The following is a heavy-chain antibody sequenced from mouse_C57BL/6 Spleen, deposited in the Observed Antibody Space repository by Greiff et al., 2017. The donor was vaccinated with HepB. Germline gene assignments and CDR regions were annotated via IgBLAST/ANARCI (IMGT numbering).Heavy chain of an antibody. CDR3: ARDYGLDY. CDR1: GYSFTSYY. Sequence: QVQLKESGPELVKPGASVKISCKASGYSFTSYYIHWVKQRPGQGLEWIGWIYPGSGNTKYNEKFKGKATMTADTSSSTAYMQLSSLTSEDSAVYYCARDYGLDYWGQGTTLTVSS. J-gene: IGHJ2*01. V-gene: IGHV1-66*01. D-gene: IGHD1-1*01. CDR2: IYPGSGNT.